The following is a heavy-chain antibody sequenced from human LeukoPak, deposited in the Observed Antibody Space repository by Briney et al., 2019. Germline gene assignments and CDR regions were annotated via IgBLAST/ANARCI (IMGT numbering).Heavy chain of an antibody. CDR2: ISAYNGNT. D-gene: IGHD3-10*01. J-gene: IGHJ4*02. V-gene: IGHV1-18*04. Sequence: ASVKVSCKASGYTFTSYGISWVRQAPGQGLEWMGWISAYNGNTNYAQKLQGRVTMTTDTSTSTAYMELRSLRSDDTAVYYCARDSPSDCCGSGSYYTLFDYWGQGTLVTVSS. CDR3: ARDSPSDCCGSGSYYTLFDY. CDR1: GYTFTSYG.